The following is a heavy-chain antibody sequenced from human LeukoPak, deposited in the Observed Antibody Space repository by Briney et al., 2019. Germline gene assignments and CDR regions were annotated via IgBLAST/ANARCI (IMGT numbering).Heavy chain of an antibody. CDR1: GGSISGYY. D-gene: IGHD3-10*01. CDR2: IYDSGST. CDR3: ARGPGALLH. J-gene: IGHJ4*02. V-gene: IGHV4-59*12. Sequence: KPSETLSLTCTVSGGSISGYYWSWIRQPPGKGLEWIGYIYDSGSTNYNPSLKSRVTISVDTSKNQFSLQLNSVTPEDTAVYYCARGPGALLHWGQGILVTVSS.